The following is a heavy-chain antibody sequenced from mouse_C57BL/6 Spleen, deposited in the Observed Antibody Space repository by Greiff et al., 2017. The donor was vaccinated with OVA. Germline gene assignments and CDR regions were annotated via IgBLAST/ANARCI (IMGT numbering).Heavy chain of an antibody. CDR1: GFTFSDYY. Sequence: EVKLMESEGGLVQPGSSMKLSCTASGFTFSDYYMAWVRQVPEKGLEWVANINYDGSSTYYLDSLKSRFIISRDNAKNILYLQMSSLKSEDTATYYCARDGDYYGSSYDLYWYFDVWGTGTTVTVSS. D-gene: IGHD1-1*01. J-gene: IGHJ1*03. CDR3: ARDGDYYGSSYDLYWYFDV. V-gene: IGHV5-16*01. CDR2: INYDGSST.